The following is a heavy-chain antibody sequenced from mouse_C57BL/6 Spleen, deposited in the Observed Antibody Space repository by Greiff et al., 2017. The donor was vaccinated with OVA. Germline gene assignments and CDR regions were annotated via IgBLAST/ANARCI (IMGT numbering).Heavy chain of an antibody. V-gene: IGHV14-2*01. Sequence: VQLQQSGAELVKPGASVKLSCTASGFNIKDYYMHWVKQRPEQGLEWIGRIDPEAGETKYAPKFQGKATLTADKSSNTAYLQLSSLTSEDPAVYYCARYDGYPDWGQGTLVTVSA. CDR2: IDPEAGET. J-gene: IGHJ3*01. CDR3: ARYDGYPD. D-gene: IGHD2-3*01. CDR1: GFNIKDYY.